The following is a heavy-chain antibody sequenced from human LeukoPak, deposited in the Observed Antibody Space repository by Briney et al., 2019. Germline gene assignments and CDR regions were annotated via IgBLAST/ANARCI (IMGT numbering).Heavy chain of an antibody. CDR1: GGTFSSYA. Sequence: SVKVSCKASGGTFSSYAISWVRQAPGQGLEWMGWISPILDITNSAQKFQGRVTITADKSTSTAYMELRSLRSEDTAVYYCARDGGTKYYYDSTDYWGQGTLVTVSS. D-gene: IGHD3-22*01. CDR3: ARDGGTKYYYDSTDY. J-gene: IGHJ4*02. CDR2: ISPILDIT. V-gene: IGHV1-69*04.